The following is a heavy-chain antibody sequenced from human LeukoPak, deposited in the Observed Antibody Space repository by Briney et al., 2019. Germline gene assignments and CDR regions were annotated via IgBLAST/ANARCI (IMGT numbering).Heavy chain of an antibody. CDR3: ARASRYSGSTSCLDY. J-gene: IGHJ4*02. V-gene: IGHV3-30-3*01. Sequence: GGSLRLSCAASGFTVSSNYMSWVRQAPGKGLEWVALLSYDGTTKYYADSVKGRFILSRDNSRDPLYLQMNSLRPEDTAIYYCARASRYSGSTSCLDYWGQGTLVTVSS. CDR2: LSYDGTTK. D-gene: IGHD2-2*01. CDR1: GFTVSSNY.